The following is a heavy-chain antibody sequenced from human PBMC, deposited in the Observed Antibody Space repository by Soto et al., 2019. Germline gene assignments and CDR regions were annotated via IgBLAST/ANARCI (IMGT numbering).Heavy chain of an antibody. CDR2: IYYSGST. Sequence: QVQLQESGPGLVKPSETLSLTCTVSGGSISSYYWSWIRQPPGKGLEWIGYIYYSGSTNYNPSLKSRVTISVDTSKNQFSLKLSSVTAADTAVYYCARVVPCSGGSCYWPLFDYWGQGTLVTVSS. V-gene: IGHV4-59*01. CDR3: ARVVPCSGGSCYWPLFDY. J-gene: IGHJ4*02. D-gene: IGHD2-15*01. CDR1: GGSISSYY.